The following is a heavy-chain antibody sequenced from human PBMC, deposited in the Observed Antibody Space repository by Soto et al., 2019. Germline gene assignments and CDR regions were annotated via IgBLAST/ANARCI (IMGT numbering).Heavy chain of an antibody. J-gene: IGHJ4*02. CDR1: GFIFSNYA. V-gene: IGHV3-23*01. D-gene: IGHD2-2*01. CDR3: GNEDRPGSSTSCYVDY. CDR2: ISGSGDST. Sequence: EVQLLESGGGLVQPGGSLRLSCAASGFIFSNYAMTWVRQAPGKGLEWVSLISGSGDSTYHADSVKGRFTISRDNSKNTLDLQMNSLREEDTAIYYCGNEDRPGSSTSCYVDYWGQGTLVTVSS.